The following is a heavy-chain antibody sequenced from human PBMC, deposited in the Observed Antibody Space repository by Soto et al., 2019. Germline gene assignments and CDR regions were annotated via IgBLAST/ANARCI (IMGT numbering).Heavy chain of an antibody. CDR2: INHSGRT. CDR1: GGSFSGYC. Sequence: SGTLSLTCAVYGGSFSGYCWSWIRQPPGKGPEWIGEINHSGRTNYNPSLKSRVTISVDTSKSQFSLKLSSVTAADTAVYYCARGRKYYDFWSGYSHTRYYFNYWGQGTLVTVPA. CDR3: ARGRKYYDFWSGYSHTRYYFNY. J-gene: IGHJ4*02. V-gene: IGHV4-34*01. D-gene: IGHD3-3*01.